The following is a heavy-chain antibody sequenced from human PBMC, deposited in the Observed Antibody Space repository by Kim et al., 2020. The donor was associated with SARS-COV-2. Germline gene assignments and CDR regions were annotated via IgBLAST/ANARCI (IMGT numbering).Heavy chain of an antibody. CDR3: ATAKGSNWPFDY. CDR1: GFTFSSYW. V-gene: IGHV3-74*01. J-gene: IGHJ4*02. CDR2: INTDGSST. D-gene: IGHD6-13*01. Sequence: GGSLRLSCAASGFTFSSYWMYWVRQAPGKGLVWVSRINTDGSSTTYADSVKGRFTISRDNAKNTVYLQMNSLTAEETALYYCATAKGSNWPFDYWGQGTLVTVSS.